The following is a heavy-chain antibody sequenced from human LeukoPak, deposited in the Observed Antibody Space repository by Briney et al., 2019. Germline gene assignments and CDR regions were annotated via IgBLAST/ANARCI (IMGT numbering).Heavy chain of an antibody. J-gene: IGHJ4*02. CDR1: GFTFSSYS. Sequence: KTGGSLRLSCAASGFTFSSYSMNWVRQAPGKGLEWVSSISSSSRYIYYADSVKGRFTISRDNAKNSLYLQMNSLRAEDTAVYYCARDLQGTGSPLDYWGQGTLVTVSS. V-gene: IGHV3-21*01. D-gene: IGHD1-1*01. CDR2: ISSSSRYI. CDR3: ARDLQGTGSPLDY.